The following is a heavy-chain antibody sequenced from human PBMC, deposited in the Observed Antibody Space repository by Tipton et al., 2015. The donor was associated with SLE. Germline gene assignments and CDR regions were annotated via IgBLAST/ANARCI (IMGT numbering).Heavy chain of an antibody. D-gene: IGHD2-21*01. J-gene: IGHJ3*02. CDR1: GGSFSGYY. CDR2: IYYSGST. CDR3: ARDNKLLWKGAFDI. V-gene: IGHV4-59*01. Sequence: TLSLTCAVYGGSFSGYYWNWIRQPPGKGLEWIGYIYYSGSTNYNPSPKSRITISVDTSKNQFSLKLSSVTAADTAVYYCARDNKLLWKGAFDIWGQGTMVTVSS.